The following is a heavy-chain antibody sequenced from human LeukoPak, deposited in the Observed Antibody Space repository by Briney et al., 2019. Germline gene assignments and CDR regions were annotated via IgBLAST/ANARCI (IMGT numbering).Heavy chain of an antibody. J-gene: IGHJ4*02. CDR1: GFTVSSNY. CDR2: IYYSGST. D-gene: IGHD5-18*01. Sequence: GSLRLSCSASGFTVSSNYMSWIRQPPGKGLEWIGYIYYSGSTNYNSSLKSRVTISVDTSKNQFSLKLSSVTAADTAVYYCARLRGGGSYGLVDYWGQGTLVTVSS. V-gene: IGHV4-59*02. CDR3: ARLRGGGSYGLVDY.